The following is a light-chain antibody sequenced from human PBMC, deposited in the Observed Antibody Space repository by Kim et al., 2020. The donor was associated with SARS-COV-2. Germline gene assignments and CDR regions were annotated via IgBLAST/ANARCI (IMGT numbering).Light chain of an antibody. CDR3: QQYNNWPPIT. Sequence: EIVMTQSPVTLSVSPGERATLSCRASQGVSTNLAWYQQKPGQAPRLLIYGASTRATGIPARFSGSGSGTEFILTISSLQSEDFAVYYCQQYNNWPPITFGQGTRLEIK. J-gene: IGKJ5*01. CDR2: GAS. V-gene: IGKV3-15*01. CDR1: QGVSTN.